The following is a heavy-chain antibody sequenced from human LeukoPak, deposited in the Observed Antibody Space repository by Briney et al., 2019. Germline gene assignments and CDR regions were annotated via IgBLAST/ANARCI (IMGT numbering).Heavy chain of an antibody. CDR3: TRLIVVPSRGAFDI. V-gene: IGHV4-59*08. CDR1: GVSISSYY. CDR2: IYYSGST. J-gene: IGHJ3*02. D-gene: IGHD2-2*01. Sequence: SETLSLTCTVSGVSISSYYWSWIRQPPGKGLEWMGYIYYSGSTSYNPSLKSRVTISVDTSKNQFSLKLSSVTAADTAVYYCTRLIVVPSRGAFDIRGQGTMVTVSS.